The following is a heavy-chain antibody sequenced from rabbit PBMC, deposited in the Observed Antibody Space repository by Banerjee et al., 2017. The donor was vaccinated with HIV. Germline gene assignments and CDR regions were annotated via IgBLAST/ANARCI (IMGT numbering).Heavy chain of an antibody. CDR1: GFSLTSNYY. J-gene: IGHJ4*01. D-gene: IGHD2-1*01. CDR2: IYGGSSGST. CDR3: ARDEPGDGACIFTL. Sequence: QSLEESGGDLVKPGASLTLTCTASGFSLTSNYYMCWVRQAPGKGLEWIGCIYGGSSGSTYYASWAKGRFTISKTSSTTVTLQMTSLTAADTATYFCARDEPGDGACIFTLWGQGTLVTVS. V-gene: IGHV1S40*01.